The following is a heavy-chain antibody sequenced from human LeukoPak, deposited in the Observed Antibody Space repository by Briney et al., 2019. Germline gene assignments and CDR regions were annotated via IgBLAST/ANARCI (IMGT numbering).Heavy chain of an antibody. V-gene: IGHV4-61*01. J-gene: IGHJ1*01. Sequence: SETLYLTCTVSGGSVSSGNYYWSWIRQPPGKGLEWIGYIYYSGSTNYSPSLKSRVTISIDTSKNQSSLKLSSVTAADTAVYYCARGYCSGGTCYRSYFQHWGQGALVTVSS. CDR3: ARGYCSGGTCYRSYFQH. CDR1: GGSVSSGNYY. CDR2: IYYSGST. D-gene: IGHD2-15*01.